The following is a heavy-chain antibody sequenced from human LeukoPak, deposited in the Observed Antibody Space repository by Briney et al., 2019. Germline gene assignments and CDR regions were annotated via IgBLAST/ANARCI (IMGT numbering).Heavy chain of an antibody. V-gene: IGHV4-59*01. CDR2: IYYSGST. J-gene: IGHJ4*02. D-gene: IGHD2-21*02. Sequence: SETLSLTCTVSGGSISSYYWSWIRQPPEKGLEWIGYIYYSGSTNYNPSLKSRVTISVDTSKNQFSLKLSSVTAADTAVYYCARRLAYCGGDCWGLDYWGQGTLVTVSS. CDR3: ARRLAYCGGDCWGLDY. CDR1: GGSISSYY.